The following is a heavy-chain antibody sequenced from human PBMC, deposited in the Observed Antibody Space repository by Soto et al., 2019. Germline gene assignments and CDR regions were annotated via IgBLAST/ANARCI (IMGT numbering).Heavy chain of an antibody. CDR1: GCTFGRHT. D-gene: IGHD2-15*01. CDR3: ARVGLHAQGVKYTHYSMQF. J-gene: IGHJ3*01. Sequence: ASVKVSCKASGCTFGRHTINWVRQAAGQGLEWMGGIIPIFSTPKYAQKFQGRVMLTADKSTSKAYMELSSLIYEDTAVYYCARVGLHAQGVKYTHYSMQFWGQATTVNVS. CDR2: IIPIFSTP. V-gene: IGHV1-69*06.